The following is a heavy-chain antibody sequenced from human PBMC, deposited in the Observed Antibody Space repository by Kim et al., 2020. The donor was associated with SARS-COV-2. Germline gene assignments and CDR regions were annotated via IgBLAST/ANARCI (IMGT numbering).Heavy chain of an antibody. J-gene: IGHJ5*02. CDR1: GSRFSDSE. CDR2: IGSKTDNHAT. V-gene: IGHV3-73*01. D-gene: IGHD4-17*01. CDR3: RRPTTVSPP. Sequence: GGSLRLSCAAAGSRFSDSEIHWVRQAPGKGLEWVGLIGSKTDNHATSYAASVKGRFILSRADAKKTVYLQINSLEVEDTAVYYFRRPTTVSPPW.